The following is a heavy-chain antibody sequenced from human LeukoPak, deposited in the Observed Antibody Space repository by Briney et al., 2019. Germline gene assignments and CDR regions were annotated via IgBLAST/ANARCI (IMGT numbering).Heavy chain of an antibody. V-gene: IGHV1-46*01. CDR2: INPSGGST. Sequence: ASVKFSCKASGYTFTSYYMHWVRQAPGQGLEWMGIINPSGGSTSYAQKFQGRVTMTRDTSTSTVYMELSSLRSEDTAVYYCARGRDYCGGDCYTIDYWGQGTLVTVSS. CDR1: GYTFTSYY. CDR3: ARGRDYCGGDCYTIDY. D-gene: IGHD2-21*01. J-gene: IGHJ4*02.